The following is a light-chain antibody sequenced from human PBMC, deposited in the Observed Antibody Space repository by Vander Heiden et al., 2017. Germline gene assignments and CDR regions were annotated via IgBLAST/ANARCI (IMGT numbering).Light chain of an antibody. CDR3: QQYGSSPRT. J-gene: IGKJ1*01. CDR1: QGISSSY. Sequence: EILLTQSPASLSSSPGDRATISCRTSQGISSSYLAWYQQKPGQAPRLLIYGASSRATGIPDRFSGSGSGTDFTLTISRLEPEDFAVYYCQQYGSSPRTFGQGTKVEIK. CDR2: GAS. V-gene: IGKV3-20*01.